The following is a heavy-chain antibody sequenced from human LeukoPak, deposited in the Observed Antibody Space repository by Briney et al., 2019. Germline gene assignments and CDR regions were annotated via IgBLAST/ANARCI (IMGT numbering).Heavy chain of an antibody. CDR3: ARSGYTAVAGSLDY. CDR1: VCTFSSYA. Sequence: GSSVEVSCKASVCTFSSYAISWVRQAPGQRLEWMGGIIPIFGTANYAQKFQGRVTITADESTSTAYMELSSLRSEDTAVYYCARSGYTAVAGSLDYWGQGTLVTVSS. J-gene: IGHJ4*02. D-gene: IGHD6-19*01. CDR2: IIPIFGTA. V-gene: IGHV1-69*01.